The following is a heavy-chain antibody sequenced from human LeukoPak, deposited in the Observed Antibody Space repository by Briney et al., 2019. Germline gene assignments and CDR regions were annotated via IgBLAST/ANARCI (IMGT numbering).Heavy chain of an antibody. CDR1: GFTFSSYG. Sequence: GRSLRLSCAASGFTFSSYGMHWVRQAPGKGLEWVAVISYDGSNKCYADSVKGRFTISRDNSKNTLYLQMNSLRAEDTAVYYCAKGVRYWGQGTLVTVSS. J-gene: IGHJ4*02. D-gene: IGHD3-10*01. V-gene: IGHV3-30*18. CDR2: ISYDGSNK. CDR3: AKGVRY.